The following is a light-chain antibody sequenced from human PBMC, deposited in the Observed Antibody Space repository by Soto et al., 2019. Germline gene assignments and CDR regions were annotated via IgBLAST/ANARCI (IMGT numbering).Light chain of an antibody. CDR1: SSDVGIYNY. V-gene: IGLV2-14*01. CDR3: SSYTTSSTRV. CDR2: EVT. J-gene: IGLJ1*01. Sequence: QSYLTQPASVSLSPGQSIAISCTGSSSDVGIYNYVSWYQQHPGKVPKLIIYEVTNRPSGVSNRFSCSKSGNTASLTISGLQAEDEADYYCSSYTTSSTRVFGTGTKVTVL.